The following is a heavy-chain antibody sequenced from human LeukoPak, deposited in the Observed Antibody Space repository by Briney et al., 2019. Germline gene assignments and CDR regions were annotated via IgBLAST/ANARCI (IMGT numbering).Heavy chain of an antibody. Sequence: ASVKVSCRASGYTFTDYGLHWVRQAPGQGLQWLGWINPNSGGAAYAQRFQGRVTMTRDMSTDTAYMELRSLKSDDTAVYYCARDRDLRTATFHDAFDVWGQGTLVSVSS. V-gene: IGHV1-2*02. J-gene: IGHJ3*01. CDR1: GYTFTDYG. CDR3: ARDRDLRTATFHDAFDV. CDR2: INPNSGGA.